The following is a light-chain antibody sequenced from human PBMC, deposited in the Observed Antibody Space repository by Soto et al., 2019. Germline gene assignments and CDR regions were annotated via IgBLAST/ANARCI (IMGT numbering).Light chain of an antibody. CDR3: SSYISSSIRV. J-gene: IGLJ3*02. Sequence: QSALTQPASVSGSPGQSITISCTGTNGDIGGHNYVSWYQQHPGKAPKLMIYEVSNRPSGVSNRFSGSKSGNTASLTISGLQVEDEADYYCSSYISSSIRVFGGGTKLTVL. V-gene: IGLV2-14*01. CDR1: NGDIGGHNY. CDR2: EVS.